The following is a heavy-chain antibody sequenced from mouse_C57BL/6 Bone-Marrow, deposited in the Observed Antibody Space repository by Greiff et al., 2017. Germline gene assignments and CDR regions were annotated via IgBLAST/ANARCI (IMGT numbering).Heavy chain of an antibody. CDR1: GYTFTSYW. Sequence: QVQLQQPGAELVRPGTSVKLSCKASGYTFTSYWMHWVKQRPGQGLEWIGVIDPSDSYTNYNQKFKGKATLTVDTSSSTAYMQLSSLTSEDSAVYYCARGGSPFDYWGQGTTLTVSS. CDR2: IDPSDSYT. D-gene: IGHD1-1*02. CDR3: ARGGSPFDY. J-gene: IGHJ2*01. V-gene: IGHV1-59*01.